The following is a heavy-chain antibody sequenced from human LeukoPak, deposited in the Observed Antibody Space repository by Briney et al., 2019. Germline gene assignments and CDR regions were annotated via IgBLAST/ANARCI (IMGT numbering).Heavy chain of an antibody. CDR2: IYSGGST. V-gene: IGHV3-53*01. Sequence: RPGGSLRLSCAASGFTVSSNYMSWVRQAPGKGLEWVSVIYSGGSTYYADSVKGRFTISKDNAKNSLYLQMNSLRAEDTALYHCARNNGMDVWGQGTTVIVSS. CDR1: GFTVSSNY. J-gene: IGHJ6*02. CDR3: ARNNGMDV.